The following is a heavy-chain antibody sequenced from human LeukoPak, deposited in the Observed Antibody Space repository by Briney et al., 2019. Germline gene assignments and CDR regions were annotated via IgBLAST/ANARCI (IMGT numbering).Heavy chain of an antibody. D-gene: IGHD4-11*01. CDR3: AKVFMTTVDY. CDR1: GFTFSSYG. J-gene: IGHJ4*02. V-gene: IGHV3-30*02. Sequence: HSGGSLRLSCAASGFTFSSYGMHWARQAPGKGLEWVAFIRYDGSNKYYADSVKGRFTISRDNSKNTLYLQMNSLRAEDTAVYYCAKVFMTTVDYWGQGTLVTVSS. CDR2: IRYDGSNK.